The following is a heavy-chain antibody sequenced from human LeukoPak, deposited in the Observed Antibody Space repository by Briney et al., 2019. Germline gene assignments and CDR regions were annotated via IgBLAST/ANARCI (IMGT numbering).Heavy chain of an antibody. Sequence: GGSLRLSCAASGFTFSSYDMHWVRQATGKGLEWVSAIGTAGDTYYPGSVKGRFTISRENAKNSLYLQMNSLRAGDTAVYYCASGYIAAAALGMGVWGKGTTVTVSS. J-gene: IGHJ6*04. CDR2: IGTAGDT. CDR3: ASGYIAAAALGMGV. D-gene: IGHD6-13*01. V-gene: IGHV3-13*01. CDR1: GFTFSSYD.